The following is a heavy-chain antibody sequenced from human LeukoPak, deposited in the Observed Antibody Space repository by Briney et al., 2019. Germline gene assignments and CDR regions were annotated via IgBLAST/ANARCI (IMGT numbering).Heavy chain of an antibody. J-gene: IGHJ4*02. V-gene: IGHV3-53*01. Sequence: PGGSLRLSCAASGFTVSSNYMSWVRQAPGKGLEWVSVIYSGGSIYYADSVKGRFTISRDNAKNSLYLQMNSLRAEDTALYYCASITRDYWGQGTLVTVSS. CDR3: ASITRDY. CDR1: GFTVSSNY. CDR2: IYSGGSI. D-gene: IGHD3-10*01.